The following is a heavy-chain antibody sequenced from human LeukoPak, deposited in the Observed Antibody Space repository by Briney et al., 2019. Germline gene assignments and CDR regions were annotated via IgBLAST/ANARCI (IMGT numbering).Heavy chain of an antibody. Sequence: PGGSLRLSCAASGFTFSSYAMSWVRQAPGKGLEWVSSISSSSSYIYYADSVKGRFTISRDNAKNSLYLQMNSLRAEDTAVYYCAKTAAIPRWVPTIAAQSYFDYWGQGTLVTVSS. CDR3: AKTAAIPRWVPTIAAQSYFDY. J-gene: IGHJ4*02. CDR1: GFTFSSYA. CDR2: ISSSSSYI. V-gene: IGHV3-21*01. D-gene: IGHD6-6*01.